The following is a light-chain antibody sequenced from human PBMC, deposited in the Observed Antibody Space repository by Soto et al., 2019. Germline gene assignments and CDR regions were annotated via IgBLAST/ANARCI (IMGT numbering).Light chain of an antibody. CDR2: EDN. CDR1: SGSIASNY. CDR3: QSDGDNKQV. J-gene: IGLJ3*02. V-gene: IGLV6-57*02. Sequence: NFMLTQPHSVSESPGKTVTISCTGSSGSIASNYVQWFQQRPGSAPTTVIYEDNKRPSGVPDRFSGSIDSSSNSASLTISGLKTEDEADYYCQSDGDNKQVFGGGTKLTVL.